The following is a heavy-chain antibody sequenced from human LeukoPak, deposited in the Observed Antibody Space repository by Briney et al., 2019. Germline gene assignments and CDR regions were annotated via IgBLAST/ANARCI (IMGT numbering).Heavy chain of an antibody. V-gene: IGHV3-21*01. Sequence: GGSLRLSCAASGFTFSSYSMNWVRQAPGKGLEWVSSIGSSSSYIYYAYSVKGRFTNSRDNAKNSLYLQMNSLRAEETAVYYCARDYINYYYYYYMDVWGKGTTVTVSS. CDR3: ARDYINYYYYYYMDV. J-gene: IGHJ6*03. D-gene: IGHD2-8*01. CDR1: GFTFSSYS. CDR2: IGSSSSYI.